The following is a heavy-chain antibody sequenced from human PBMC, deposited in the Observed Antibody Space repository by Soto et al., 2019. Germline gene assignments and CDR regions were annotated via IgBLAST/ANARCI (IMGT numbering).Heavy chain of an antibody. CDR1: GYTFTSYA. CDR2: INAGNGNT. J-gene: IGHJ5*02. D-gene: IGHD3-22*01. V-gene: IGHV1-3*01. Sequence: ASGKVSCNASGYTFTSYAMHWVRQAPGQRXEWMGWINAGNGNTKYSQKVQGRVTITRDTSASTAYMELSSLRSEDTAVYYCARGLETYDSSGYTAGFDPWGQGTLVTVSS. CDR3: ARGLETYDSSGYTAGFDP.